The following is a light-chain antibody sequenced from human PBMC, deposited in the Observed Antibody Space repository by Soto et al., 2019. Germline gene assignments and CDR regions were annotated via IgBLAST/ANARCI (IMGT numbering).Light chain of an antibody. CDR2: GAS. CDR3: QQYDTSPRT. J-gene: IGKJ1*01. CDR1: QTLRGRY. V-gene: IGKV3-20*01. Sequence: DTVLTQSPVTLSLSPCEISTLSCSASQTLRGRYLAWYQQKPGQAPRLLIYGASTRATGIPDRFSGSGSGTDFTLTISRLEPEDFAVYYCQQYDTSPRTFGQGTKVDIK.